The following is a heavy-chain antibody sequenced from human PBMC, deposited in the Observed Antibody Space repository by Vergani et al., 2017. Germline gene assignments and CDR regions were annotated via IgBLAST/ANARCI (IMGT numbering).Heavy chain of an antibody. CDR1: GGSISSYY. D-gene: IGHD4-17*01. CDR3: ARGAKDYGDYVGDYYYGMDV. V-gene: IGHV4-59*01. CDR2: IYYSGST. Sequence: QVQLQESGPGLVKPSETLSLTCTVSGGSISSYYWSWIRQPPGKGLEWIGYIYYSGSTNYNPSLKSRVTISVDTSKNQFSLKLSSVTAADTAVYYCARGAKDYGDYVGDYYYGMDVWGQGP. J-gene: IGHJ6*02.